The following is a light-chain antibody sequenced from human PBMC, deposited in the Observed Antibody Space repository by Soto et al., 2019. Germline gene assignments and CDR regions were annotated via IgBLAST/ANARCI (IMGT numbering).Light chain of an antibody. CDR1: SSDVGNYNY. J-gene: IGLJ1*01. CDR2: AVS. V-gene: IGLV2-14*03. CDR3: SSYTPSSTYV. Sequence: QSALTQPASVSGSPGQSITISCTGTSSDVGNYNYVSWYQQHPGKAPKLMIYAVSRRPSGVTNRFSGSKSGNTASLTISGLQAEDEAAYYCSSYTPSSTYVFGTGTKLTVL.